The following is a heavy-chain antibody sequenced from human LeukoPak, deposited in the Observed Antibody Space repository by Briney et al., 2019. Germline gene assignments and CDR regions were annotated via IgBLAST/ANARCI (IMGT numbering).Heavy chain of an antibody. V-gene: IGHV4-4*07. D-gene: IGHD6-6*01. Sequence: SETLSLTCTVSGGSISSYYWSWIRQPAGKGLEWTGRIYTSGSTNYNPSLKSRVTISVDKSRNQFSLKLSSVTAADTAVYYCARGSIAARPEWFDPWGQGTLVTVSS. CDR2: IYTSGST. CDR1: GGSISSYY. J-gene: IGHJ5*02. CDR3: ARGSIAARPEWFDP.